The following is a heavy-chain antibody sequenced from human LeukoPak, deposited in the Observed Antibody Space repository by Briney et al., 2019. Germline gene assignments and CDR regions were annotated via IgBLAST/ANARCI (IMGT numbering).Heavy chain of an antibody. Sequence: ASVKVSYKASGYTFTNYYMHWVRQAPGQGLEWMGIINPSGGSTSYAQKFQGRVTMTRDTSTSTVYMELSSLRSEDTAVYYCARDLGYCSSTSCQEWIGVDYWGQGTLVTVSS. CDR1: GYTFTNYY. CDR2: INPSGGST. D-gene: IGHD2-2*01. V-gene: IGHV1-46*01. CDR3: ARDLGYCSSTSCQEWIGVDY. J-gene: IGHJ4*02.